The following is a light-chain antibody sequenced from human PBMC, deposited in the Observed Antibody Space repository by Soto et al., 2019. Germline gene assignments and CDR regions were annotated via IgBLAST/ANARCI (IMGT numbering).Light chain of an antibody. Sequence: QSALTQPASVSWSPGQSITISCTGTSSDVGGYNYVSWYQQHPGKAPKLMIYDVSNRPSGVSNRFSGSKSGNTASLTISGLQSEDEADYYCSSHTSSSTPVVFGGGTKLTVL. V-gene: IGLV2-14*01. CDR3: SSHTSSSTPVV. CDR2: DVS. CDR1: SSDVGGYNY. J-gene: IGLJ2*01.